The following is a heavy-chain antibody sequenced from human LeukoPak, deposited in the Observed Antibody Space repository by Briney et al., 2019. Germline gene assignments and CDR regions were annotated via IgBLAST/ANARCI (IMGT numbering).Heavy chain of an antibody. CDR2: INPNSGGT. Sequence: GASVKVSCKTSGYIFTNYNVHWVRQAPGQGLEWMGWINPNSGGTNYAQKFQGRVTMTRDTSISTAYMELSRLRSDDTAVYYCARDDTIFGVVIFNFDYWGQGTLVTVSS. D-gene: IGHD3-3*01. CDR1: GYIFTNYN. J-gene: IGHJ4*02. CDR3: ARDDTIFGVVIFNFDY. V-gene: IGHV1-2*02.